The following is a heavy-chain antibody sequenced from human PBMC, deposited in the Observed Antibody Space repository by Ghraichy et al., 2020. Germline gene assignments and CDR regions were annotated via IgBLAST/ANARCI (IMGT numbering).Heavy chain of an antibody. Sequence: SETLSLTCAVSGYSISSGYYWGWFRQPPGKGLEWIGSIYHSGSTYYNPSLKSRVTISVDTSKNQFSLKLSSVTAADTAVYYCARGYSYGYRFDYWGLGTLVTVSS. CDR2: IYHSGST. J-gene: IGHJ4*02. CDR3: ARGYSYGYRFDY. V-gene: IGHV4-38-2*01. CDR1: GYSISSGYY. D-gene: IGHD5-18*01.